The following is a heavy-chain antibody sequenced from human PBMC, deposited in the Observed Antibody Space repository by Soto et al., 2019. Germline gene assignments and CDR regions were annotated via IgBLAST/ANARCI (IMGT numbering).Heavy chain of an antibody. CDR1: GFTFSSYS. D-gene: IGHD2-15*01. CDR2: ISASSSTI. J-gene: IGHJ4*02. CDR3: ARKLLGFGQYYFHY. Sequence: EVQLVESGGGLVQPGGSLRLSCAASGFTFSSYSMNWVRQAPGEGLEWVSYISASSSTIYYADSVKGRFTISRDNAKNSLYLQMNSLRGEDTAVYYCARKLLGFGQYYFHYWGQGTLVTVSS. V-gene: IGHV3-48*01.